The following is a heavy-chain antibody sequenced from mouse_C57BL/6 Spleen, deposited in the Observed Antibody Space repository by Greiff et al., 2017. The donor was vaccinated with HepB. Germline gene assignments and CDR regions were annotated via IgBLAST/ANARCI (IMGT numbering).Heavy chain of an antibody. V-gene: IGHV1-64*01. D-gene: IGHD2-2*01. CDR2: IHPNSGST. Sequence: QVQLKESGAELVKPGASVKLSCKASGYTFTSYWMHWVKQRPGQGLEWIGMIHPNSGSTNYNEKFKSKATLTVDKSSSTAYMQLSSLTSEDSAVYYCARGGYDGSSLDYWGQGTSVTVSS. CDR1: GYTFTSYW. CDR3: ARGGYDGSSLDY. J-gene: IGHJ4*01.